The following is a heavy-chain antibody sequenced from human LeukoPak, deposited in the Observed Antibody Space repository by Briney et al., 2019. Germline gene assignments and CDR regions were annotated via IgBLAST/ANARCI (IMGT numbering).Heavy chain of an antibody. V-gene: IGHV4-34*01. D-gene: IGHD2-2*01. J-gene: IGHJ5*02. Sequence: SETLSLTCAVYGGSFSGYYWSWIRQPPGKGLEWIGEINHSGSTNYNPPLKSRVTISVDTSKNQFSLKLSSVTAADTAVYYCARLWMVPARPINWFDPWGQGTLVTVSS. CDR1: GGSFSGYY. CDR2: INHSGST. CDR3: ARLWMVPARPINWFDP.